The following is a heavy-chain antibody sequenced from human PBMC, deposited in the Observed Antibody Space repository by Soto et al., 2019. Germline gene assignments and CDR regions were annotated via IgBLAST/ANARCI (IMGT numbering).Heavy chain of an antibody. CDR3: ARDQLEGNWFDP. Sequence: SETLSLTCAVSGDSISSRNWWNWVRQPPGKGLEWIGQISHGGNTNYNPSLQSRVTISVDKSKNQFSLKLSSVTAADTAVYYCARDQLEGNWFDPWGQGTLVTVSS. J-gene: IGHJ5*02. V-gene: IGHV4-4*02. CDR1: GDSISSRNW. CDR2: ISHGGNT. D-gene: IGHD1-1*01.